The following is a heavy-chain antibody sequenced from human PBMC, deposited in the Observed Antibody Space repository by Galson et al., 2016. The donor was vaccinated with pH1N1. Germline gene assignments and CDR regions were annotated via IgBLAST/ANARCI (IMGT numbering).Heavy chain of an antibody. CDR1: GGSISSGGYY. CDR2: IYYSGST. CDR3: ARNGNYYDSSGYYYSGVWAFDI. J-gene: IGHJ3*02. D-gene: IGHD3-22*01. V-gene: IGHV4-31*03. Sequence: LSLTCPVPGGSISSGGYYWSWIRQHPGKGLEWIGYIYYSGSTYYNPSLKSRVTISVDTSKNQFSLKLSSVTAADTAVYYCARNGNYYDSSGYYYSGVWAFDIWGQGTMVTVSS.